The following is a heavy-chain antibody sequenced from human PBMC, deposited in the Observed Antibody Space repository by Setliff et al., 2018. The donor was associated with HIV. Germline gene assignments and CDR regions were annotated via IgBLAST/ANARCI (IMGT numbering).Heavy chain of an antibody. J-gene: IGHJ4*02. CDR1: GFTFSNYA. V-gene: IGHV4-39*07. CDR2: IYYSGRT. D-gene: IGHD5-12*01. CDR3: ARDRGRGYDYPIQGYFDY. Sequence: GSLRLSCAASGFTFSNYAMSWIRQPPGKGLEWIGSIYYSGRTYYNPSLKSRVTISVDTSKNHFSLKLTSVTAADTAVYYCARDRGRGYDYPIQGYFDYWGQGTLVTVSS.